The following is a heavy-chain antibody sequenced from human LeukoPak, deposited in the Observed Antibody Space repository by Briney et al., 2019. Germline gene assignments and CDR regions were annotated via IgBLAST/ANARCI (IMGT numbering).Heavy chain of an antibody. J-gene: IGHJ4*02. Sequence: GGSLRLSCAASGFTFSSYGMHWVRQAPGKGLERVAVISYDGSNKYYADSVKGRFTISRDNSKNTLYLQMNSLRAEDTAVYYCARDFNYYFDYWGQGTLVTVSS. CDR1: GFTFSSYG. CDR3: ARDFNYYFDY. V-gene: IGHV3-30*03. CDR2: ISYDGSNK.